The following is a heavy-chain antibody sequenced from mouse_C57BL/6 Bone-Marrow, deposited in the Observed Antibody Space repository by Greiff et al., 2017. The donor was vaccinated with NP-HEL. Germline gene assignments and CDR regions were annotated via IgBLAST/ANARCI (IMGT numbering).Heavy chain of an antibody. CDR1: GFTFSSYG. CDR3: ARRVVGGDY. Sequence: EVKLVESGGDLVKPGGSLKLSCAASGFTFSSYGMSWVRQTPDKRLEWVATISSGGSYTCYPDSVKGRFTISRDNAKNTLYLQMSSLKSEDTAMYYCARRVVGGDYWGQGTSVTVSS. V-gene: IGHV5-6*02. J-gene: IGHJ4*01. D-gene: IGHD1-1*01. CDR2: ISSGGSYT.